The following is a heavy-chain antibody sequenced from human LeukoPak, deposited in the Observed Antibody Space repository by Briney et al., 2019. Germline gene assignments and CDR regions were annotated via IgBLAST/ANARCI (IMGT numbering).Heavy chain of an antibody. J-gene: IGHJ4*02. CDR1: GYRVMDYW. V-gene: IGHV5-51*01. Sequence: GESLKISCKASGYRVMDYWIGWVRQTPGKGLEWMGIIYFDDSDTRYSPPFDGQVIISGDKSTATAYLQWSSLKTSDTATHYCGKSRLGGSLHSYDYWGQGTRVTVSS. D-gene: IGHD4-23*01. CDR3: GKSRLGGSLHSYDY. CDR2: IYFDDSDT.